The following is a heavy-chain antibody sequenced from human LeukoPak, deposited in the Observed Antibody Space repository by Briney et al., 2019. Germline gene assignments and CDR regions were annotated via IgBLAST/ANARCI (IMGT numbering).Heavy chain of an antibody. Sequence: PSETLSLTCTVSGGSISTSNYYWSWIRQSPGKGLQWIGYIFYSGSTNYNPSLKSRVTISVDTSKNQFSLKLSSVTAADTAVYYCARENPLGVGATQYYFDYWGQGTLVTVSS. CDR1: GGSISTSNYY. CDR3: ARENPLGVGATQYYFDY. D-gene: IGHD1-26*01. J-gene: IGHJ4*02. CDR2: IFYSGST. V-gene: IGHV4-61*01.